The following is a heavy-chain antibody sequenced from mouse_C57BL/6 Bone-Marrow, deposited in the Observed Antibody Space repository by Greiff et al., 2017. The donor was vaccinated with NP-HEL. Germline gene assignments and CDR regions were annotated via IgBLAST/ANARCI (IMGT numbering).Heavy chain of an antibody. CDR1: GYTFTDYN. CDR3: ARYYGSSGAFDY. CDR2: INPNNGGT. J-gene: IGHJ2*01. V-gene: IGHV1-22*01. Sequence: VQLKESGPELVKPGASVKMSCKASGYTFTDYNMHWVKQSHGKSLEWIGYINPNNGGTSYNQKFKGKATLTVNKSSSTAYMELRSLTSEDSAVYYCARYYGSSGAFDYWGQGTTLTVSS. D-gene: IGHD1-1*01.